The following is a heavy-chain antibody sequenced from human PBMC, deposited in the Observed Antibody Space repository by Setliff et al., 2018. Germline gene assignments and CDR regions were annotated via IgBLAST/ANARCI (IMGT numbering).Heavy chain of an antibody. J-gene: IGHJ4*02. D-gene: IGHD3-10*01. V-gene: IGHV2-5*02. Sequence: SGPTLVNPTQTLTLTCSFSGFSLRSSGMAVGWIRQPPGKALEWLALIYWDDVKRYSPFLKNRLTITQDTSKNQVVLTLTNMDPVDTATYYCAHRGGYGADSLYYFDVWGLGTLVTVSS. CDR2: IYWDDVK. CDR1: GFSLRSSGMA. CDR3: AHRGGYGADSLYYFDV.